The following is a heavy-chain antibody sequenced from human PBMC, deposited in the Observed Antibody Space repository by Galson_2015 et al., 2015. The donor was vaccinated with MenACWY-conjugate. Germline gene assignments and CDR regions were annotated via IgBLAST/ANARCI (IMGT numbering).Heavy chain of an antibody. Sequence: SLRLSCAAYGFTFSGFWVGWVRQSPGKGLEWVAYIRHDGSEKYYVDSVKGRFTISRDNAKNSVFLQMSSLRAEDTALYYCARGLPAIHCSPNFCHPNCFDPWCQATLVTVPS. D-gene: IGHD2-15*01. V-gene: IGHV3-7*03. CDR3: ARGLPAIHCSPNFCHPNCFDP. J-gene: IGHJ5*02. CDR1: GFTFSGFW. CDR2: IRHDGSEK.